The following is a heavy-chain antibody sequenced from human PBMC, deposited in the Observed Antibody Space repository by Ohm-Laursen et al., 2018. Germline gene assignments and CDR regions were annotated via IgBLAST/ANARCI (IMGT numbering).Heavy chain of an antibody. CDR1: GGSISDYY. J-gene: IGHJ5*02. Sequence: SDTLSLTCTVSGGSISDYYWSWIRQPPGKGLEWIGSIYYSGSTKYNPSLKSRVTISVDTSKNQFSLKLSSVTAADTAVYYCAREGKYSGSYNRWFDPWGQGTLVTVSS. CDR3: AREGKYSGSYNRWFDP. D-gene: IGHD1-26*01. CDR2: IYYSGST. V-gene: IGHV4-59*01.